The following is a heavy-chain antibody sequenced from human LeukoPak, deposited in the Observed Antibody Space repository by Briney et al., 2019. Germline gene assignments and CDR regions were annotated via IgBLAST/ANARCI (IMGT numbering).Heavy chain of an antibody. CDR3: AKDRSCTNDICHGDFDY. CDR1: GFIFSSYA. D-gene: IGHD2-8*01. CDR2: FSGSGGST. Sequence: TGVPLRLSCAASGFIFSSYAVSWVRQSPGKALEWLSSFSGSGGSTYSADSVKGQFTISRDNSKNTLYLQMNSLRAEDTALYYCAKDRSCTNDICHGDFDYWGQGTLVTVSS. J-gene: IGHJ4*02. V-gene: IGHV3-23*01.